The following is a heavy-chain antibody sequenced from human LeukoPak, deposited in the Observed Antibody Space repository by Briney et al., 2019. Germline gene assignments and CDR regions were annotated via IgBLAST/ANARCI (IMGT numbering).Heavy chain of an antibody. CDR3: ARNKWFGTGWFDP. V-gene: IGHV1-2*02. CDR1: GYTFTGYY. CDR2: INPNSGGT. J-gene: IGHJ5*02. Sequence: ASVKVSCKASGYTFTGYYMHWVRQAPGQGLEWMGWINPNSGGTNYAQKFQGRVTMTRDTSISTAYMELSRLRSGDTAVYYCARNKWFGTGWFDPWGQGTLVTVSS. D-gene: IGHD3-10*01.